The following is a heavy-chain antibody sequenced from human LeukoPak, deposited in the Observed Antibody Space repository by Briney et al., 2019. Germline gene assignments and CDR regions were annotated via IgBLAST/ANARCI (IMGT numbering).Heavy chain of an antibody. Sequence: GGSLRLSCAASGFTFSTFAMIWVRQPPGKGLEWVSSIFPSGGGIRYADSVRGRFTISRDNSKSTLSLQMNSLRAEDTAVYYCARGEGLLEDYWGQGTLVTVSS. CDR3: ARGEGLLEDY. CDR2: IFPSGGGI. D-gene: IGHD3-3*01. V-gene: IGHV3-23*01. CDR1: GFTFSTFA. J-gene: IGHJ4*02.